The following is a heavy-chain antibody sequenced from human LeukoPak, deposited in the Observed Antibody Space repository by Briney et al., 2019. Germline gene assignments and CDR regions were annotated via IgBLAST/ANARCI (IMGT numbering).Heavy chain of an antibody. CDR3: ARDHPIIWSYGETEFDP. CDR2: ISAYNGNT. J-gene: IGHJ5*02. CDR1: GYTFTSYG. D-gene: IGHD1-26*01. Sequence: ASVKVSCKASGYTFTSYGISWVRQAPGQGLEWMGWISAYNGNTNYAQKLQGRITMTTDTSTSTAYMELRSLRSDDTAVYYCARDHPIIWSYGETEFDPWGQGTLVTVSS. V-gene: IGHV1-18*01.